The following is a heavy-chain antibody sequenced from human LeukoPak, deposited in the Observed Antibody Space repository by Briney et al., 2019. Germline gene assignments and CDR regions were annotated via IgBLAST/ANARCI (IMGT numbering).Heavy chain of an antibody. Sequence: PSETLSLTCTVSDGSLSGCVYYWGWVRQPPGKGLEYIGSIYYSGSTYYNPSLKSRVTISVDTSKNQFSLKLSSVTAADTAVYYCARGYSSNWFDPWGQGTLVTVSS. CDR2: IYYSGST. J-gene: IGHJ5*02. D-gene: IGHD2-15*01. CDR3: ARGYSSNWFDP. CDR1: DGSLSGCVYY. V-gene: IGHV4-39*01.